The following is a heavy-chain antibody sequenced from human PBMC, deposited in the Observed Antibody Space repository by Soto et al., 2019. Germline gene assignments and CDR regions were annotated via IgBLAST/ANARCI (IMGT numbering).Heavy chain of an antibody. CDR3: ARGPGMRYSSSWSASIYFDY. D-gene: IGHD6-13*01. Sequence: AASVKVSFKASGYTFTSYAMHWVRQAPGQRLEWMGWINAGNGNTKYSQKFQGRVTITRDTSASTAYMELSSLRSEDTAVYYCARGPGMRYSSSWSASIYFDYWGQGTLVTVSS. CDR2: INAGNGNT. J-gene: IGHJ4*02. CDR1: GYTFTSYA. V-gene: IGHV1-3*01.